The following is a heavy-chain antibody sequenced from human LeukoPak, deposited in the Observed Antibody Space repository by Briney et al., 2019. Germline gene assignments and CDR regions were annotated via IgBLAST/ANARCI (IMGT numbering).Heavy chain of an antibody. D-gene: IGHD3-22*01. V-gene: IGHV1-2*06. CDR2: INTNIAGT. J-gene: IGHJ3*02. CDR3: ARDSQSWFYYDSSGFDAFDI. Sequence: ASVKVSCKASAYTFTNYYIHWVRRAPGQGLEWMGRINTNIAGTDYAQEFQGRVTMTRDSSISTAYMDLSRLTSDDTAVYYCARDSQSWFYYDSSGFDAFDIWGQGTMVTVSS. CDR1: AYTFTNYY.